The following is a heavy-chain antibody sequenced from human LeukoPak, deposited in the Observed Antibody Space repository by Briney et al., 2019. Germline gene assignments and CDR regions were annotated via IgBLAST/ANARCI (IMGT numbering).Heavy chain of an antibody. D-gene: IGHD3-10*01. CDR3: VRDNGRGFGEFLSIAFDY. J-gene: IGHJ4*02. CDR1: GFNFSSYS. Sequence: GGSLRLSCAASGFNFSSYSMNWVRQAPGKGLEWVSSISSSSSYIYYADSVMGRFTISRDNAKNSLYLQMNSLRAEDTAVYYCVRDNGRGFGEFLSIAFDYWGQGTLVTVSS. V-gene: IGHV3-21*01. CDR2: ISSSSSYI.